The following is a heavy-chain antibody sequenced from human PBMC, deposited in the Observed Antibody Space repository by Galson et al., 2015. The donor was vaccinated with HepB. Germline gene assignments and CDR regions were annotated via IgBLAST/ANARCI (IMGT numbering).Heavy chain of an antibody. D-gene: IGHD2-15*01. CDR3: TRVLCSGGRCYSDWFDP. CDR2: INAGNGNT. CDR1: GYTFTSYA. J-gene: IGHJ5*02. V-gene: IGHV1-3*01. Sequence: SVKVSCKASGYTFTSYAMHWVRQAPGQRLEWMGWINAGNGNTKYSQKFQGRVTMTRDTSTSTVYMELSSLRSEDTAVYYCTRVLCSGGRCYSDWFDPWGQGTLVTVSS.